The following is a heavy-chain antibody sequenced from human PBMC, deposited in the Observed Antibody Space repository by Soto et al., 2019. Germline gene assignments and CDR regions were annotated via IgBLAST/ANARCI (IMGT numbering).Heavy chain of an antibody. Sequence: PSETLSLTCSVSGGSVSSGRYYWSWFRQPPGKGLDYIGYIYNSGITNYNPSLKSRVSISVDTSKNQFSLKLTSVTAADTAIYCCTRGGSGWCGGYWGQGTQVTVSS. CDR3: TRGGSGWCGGY. CDR1: GGSVSSGRYY. D-gene: IGHD6-19*01. V-gene: IGHV4-61*01. J-gene: IGHJ1*01. CDR2: IYNSGIT.